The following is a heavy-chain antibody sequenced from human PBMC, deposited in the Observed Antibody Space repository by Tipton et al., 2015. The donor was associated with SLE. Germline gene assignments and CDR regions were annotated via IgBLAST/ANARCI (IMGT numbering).Heavy chain of an antibody. V-gene: IGHV4-59*01. CDR2: IYYSGST. J-gene: IGHJ6*03. CDR3: ARLPREWDVNALYCYFYYVDV. Sequence: TLSLTCTVSGGSIIVYYWNWIRLAPGKGLEWVGYIYYSGSTNYDPSLKSRVTISVDTSKNQFSLKLSSVTAADMAVYYCARLPREWDVNALYCYFYYVDVWGKGTPVTVSS. D-gene: IGHD1-26*01. CDR1: GGSIIVYY.